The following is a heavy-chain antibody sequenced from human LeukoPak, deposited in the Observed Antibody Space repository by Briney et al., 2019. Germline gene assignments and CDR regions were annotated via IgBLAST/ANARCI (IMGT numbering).Heavy chain of an antibody. CDR2: INPSGGST. D-gene: IGHD3-22*01. V-gene: IGHV1-46*01. CDR1: GYTFTSYY. CDR3: ARDEHKVSYYYDSSGYYYSC. Sequence: PRASVKVSCKASGYTFTSYYMHWVRQAPGQGLEWMGIINPSGGSTSYAQKFQGRVTMTRDTSTSTVYMELSSLRSEDTAVYYCARDEHKVSYYYDSSGYYYSCWGQGTLVTVSS. J-gene: IGHJ4*02.